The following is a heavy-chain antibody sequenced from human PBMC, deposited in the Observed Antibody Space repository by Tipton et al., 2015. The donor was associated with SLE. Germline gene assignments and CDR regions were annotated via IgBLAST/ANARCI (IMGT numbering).Heavy chain of an antibody. CDR1: GYSFSTYW. CDR3: ARGRVLTHYFDASGIYNAFDI. J-gene: IGHJ3*02. D-gene: IGHD3-9*01. Sequence: QSGPEVKNPGESVKISCKGSGYSFSTYWIGWVRQLPGKGLEWMGIVYPGDSDTRYSTSFQGQVTISVDRSISTTSLQWVSLKASDTAMYYCARGRVLTHYFDASGIYNAFDIWGQGTMVTVSS. CDR2: VYPGDSDT. V-gene: IGHV5-51*03.